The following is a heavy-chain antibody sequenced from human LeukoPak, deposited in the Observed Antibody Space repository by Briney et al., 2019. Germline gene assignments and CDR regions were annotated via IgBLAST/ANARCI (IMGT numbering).Heavy chain of an antibody. D-gene: IGHD3-3*01. CDR1: GGSISSYY. J-gene: IGHJ6*02. CDR3: ARGPTRSITIFGVVIEDGMDV. Sequence: SETLSLTCTVSGGSISSYYCSWIRQPPGKGLEWIGYIYYSVSTNYNPSLKSRVTISVDTSKNQFSLKLSSVTAADTAVYYCARGPTRSITIFGVVIEDGMDVWGQGTTVTVSS. CDR2: IYYSVST. V-gene: IGHV4-59*01.